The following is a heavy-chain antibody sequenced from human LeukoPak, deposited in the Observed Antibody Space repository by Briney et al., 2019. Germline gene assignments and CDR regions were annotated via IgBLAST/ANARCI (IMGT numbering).Heavy chain of an antibody. Sequence: PGGSLRLSCAASGFTFSSYWMSWVRQAPGKGLEWVANIKQDGSEKYYVDSVKGRFTISRDNAKNSLYLQMNSLRAEDTAVYYCARGVPYSYGYSPFDYWGQGTLVTVSS. J-gene: IGHJ4*02. CDR3: ARGVPYSYGYSPFDY. D-gene: IGHD5-18*01. CDR2: IKQDGSEK. CDR1: GFTFSSYW. V-gene: IGHV3-7*01.